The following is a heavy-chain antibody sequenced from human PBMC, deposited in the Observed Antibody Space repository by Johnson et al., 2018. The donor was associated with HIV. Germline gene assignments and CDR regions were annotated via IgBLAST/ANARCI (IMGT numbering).Heavy chain of an antibody. CDR3: VKYVWRASGRYDEGSFDN. V-gene: IGHV3-9*01. CDR1: GFTFDAYA. J-gene: IGHJ3*02. Sequence: VQLVESGGGLVAPGRSLRLSCAASGFTFDAYAMDWVRQAPGKGLEWVSGINWNGEILGYGDSVKGRFTISRGNAKNLLYLQMNSLRAEDTALYYCVKYVWRASGRYDEGSFDNWGQGTTVTVSA. D-gene: IGHD1-26*01. CDR2: INWNGEIL.